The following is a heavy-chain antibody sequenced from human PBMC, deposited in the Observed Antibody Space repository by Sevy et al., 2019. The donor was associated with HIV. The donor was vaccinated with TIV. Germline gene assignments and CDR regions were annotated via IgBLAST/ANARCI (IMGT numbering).Heavy chain of an antibody. CDR1: GFTFDAYA. CDR2: ISWNSGSI. D-gene: IGHD1-26*01. CDR3: AIGDYSGYVDY. V-gene: IGHV3-9*01. J-gene: IGHJ4*02. Sequence: SLRLSCAASGFTFDAYAMHWVRQAPGKGLEWVSGISWNSGSIGYADSVKGRFTISRDNTKNSLYLQMNSLRTEDTAFYYCAIGDYSGYVDYWGQGTLVTVSS.